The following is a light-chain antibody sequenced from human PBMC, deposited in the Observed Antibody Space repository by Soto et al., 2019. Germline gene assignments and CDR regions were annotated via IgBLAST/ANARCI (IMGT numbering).Light chain of an antibody. CDR2: DAS. CDR3: QQYKTYWK. Sequence: DIQMTQSPSTLSASVGDRVTIICRASQSISTWLAWYQQKPGKAPKLLMYDASRLESGVPSRFSGSGSGTEFTLTITSLQPDDFATYYCQQYKTYWKFGQGTKV. V-gene: IGKV1-5*02. J-gene: IGKJ1*01. CDR1: QSISTW.